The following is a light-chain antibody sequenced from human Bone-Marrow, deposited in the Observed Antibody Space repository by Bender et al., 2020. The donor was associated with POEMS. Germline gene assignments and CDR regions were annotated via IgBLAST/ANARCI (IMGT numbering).Light chain of an antibody. J-gene: IGLJ2*01. CDR2: GNA. CDR1: GSNIGAGYD. V-gene: IGLV1-40*01. Sequence: QSVLTQPPSVSGAPGQRVTITCTGDGSNIGAGYDVHWYQHLPGTAPKLLISGNADRRPGVPDRFSGSKSGTSASLTITGLLTEDEADYYCQSYDNTVGGHVVFGGGTKLTVL. CDR3: QSYDNTVGGHVV.